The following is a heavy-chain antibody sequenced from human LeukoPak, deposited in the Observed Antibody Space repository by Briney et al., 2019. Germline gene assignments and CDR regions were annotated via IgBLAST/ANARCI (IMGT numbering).Heavy chain of an antibody. CDR3: ARAAYYYDSSGYYYDY. CDR1: GFTVSSNY. J-gene: IGHJ4*02. D-gene: IGHD3-22*01. V-gene: IGHV3-53*01. Sequence: GGSLRLSCAASGFTVSSNYMSWVRQAPGKGLEWVSVIYSGGSTYYEDSVRGRFTISRDNSKNKLYLQMNSLKAEDTAVYYCARAAYYYDSSGYYYDYWGQGTLVTVSS. CDR2: IYSGGST.